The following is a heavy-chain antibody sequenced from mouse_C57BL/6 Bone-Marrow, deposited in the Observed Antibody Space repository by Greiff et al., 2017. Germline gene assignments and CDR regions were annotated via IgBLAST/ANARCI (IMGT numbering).Heavy chain of an antibody. CDR3: ARRRNWYFDF. Sequence: EVQLKQSGAELVKPGASVKLSCTASGFNIKDYYMHWVKQRTEQGLEWIGRIDPEGGETKYAPKFQGKATITADTSSNTAYLQLSSLTSEDTAVYYCARRRNWYFDFWGTGTAVTVSS. J-gene: IGHJ1*03. V-gene: IGHV14-2*01. CDR1: GFNIKDYY. CDR2: IDPEGGET.